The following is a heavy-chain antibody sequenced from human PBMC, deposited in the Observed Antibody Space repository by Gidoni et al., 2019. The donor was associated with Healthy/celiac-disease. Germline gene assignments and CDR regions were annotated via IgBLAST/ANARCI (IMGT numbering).Heavy chain of an antibody. Sequence: VQLVQSGAAVKKPGESLKVSCKGSGYSFTSYWIGWVSQMPGKGLEWMGIIYPGDSDTRYSPSFQGQVTISADKSISTAYLQWSSLKASDTAMYYCARLGIVVVPAAIDWFDPWGQGTLVTVSS. D-gene: IGHD2-2*02. V-gene: IGHV5-51*03. CDR1: GYSFTSYW. CDR3: ARLGIVVVPAAIDWFDP. CDR2: IYPGDSDT. J-gene: IGHJ5*02.